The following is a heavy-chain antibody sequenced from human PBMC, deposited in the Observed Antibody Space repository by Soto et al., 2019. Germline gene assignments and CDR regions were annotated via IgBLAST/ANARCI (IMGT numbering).Heavy chain of an antibody. J-gene: IGHJ4*02. Sequence: SETLSLNCTVSGVSIGSNSYYWGWIRQPPGKGLQWIGSIYYSGTTYYNPSLKSRVTISIDSSKNQFSLKLTSMTAADTAVYYCARPGGSGWIDYWGQGTLVTVSS. V-gene: IGHV4-39*01. CDR2: IYYSGTT. CDR1: GVSIGSNSYY. D-gene: IGHD6-19*01. CDR3: ARPGGSGWIDY.